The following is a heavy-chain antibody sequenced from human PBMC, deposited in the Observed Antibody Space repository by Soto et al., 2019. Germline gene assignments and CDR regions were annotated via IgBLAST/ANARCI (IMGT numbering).Heavy chain of an antibody. J-gene: IGHJ4*02. CDR3: TTDSVSGSYWVLGPHDY. V-gene: IGHV3-15*07. Sequence: GGSLRLSCAASGFTFSNAWMNWVRQAPGRGLEWVGRIKSKTDGGTTDYAAPVKGRFTISRDDSKNTLYLQMNSLKTEDTAVYYCTTDSVSGSYWVLGPHDYWRQGTLVTVSS. CDR2: IKSKTDGGTT. CDR1: GFTFSNAW. D-gene: IGHD1-26*01.